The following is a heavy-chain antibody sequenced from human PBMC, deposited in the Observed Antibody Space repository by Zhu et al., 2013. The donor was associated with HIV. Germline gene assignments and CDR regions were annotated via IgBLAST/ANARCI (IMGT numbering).Heavy chain of an antibody. CDR2: INGDTGNT. V-gene: IGHV1-3*01. CDR3: ARVTGGLPYDF. CDR1: GYGFRDSA. Sequence: QVQLVQSGAEVKKPGDSVRLSCKASGYGFRDSAVHWVRQAPGRRLEWMGWINGDTGNTAYSRRFQDRVTINWDTSATTAYMELSGLTFQDTAVYYCARVTGGLPYDFWGQGSLLTVSS. J-gene: IGHJ4*02. D-gene: IGHD2-8*02.